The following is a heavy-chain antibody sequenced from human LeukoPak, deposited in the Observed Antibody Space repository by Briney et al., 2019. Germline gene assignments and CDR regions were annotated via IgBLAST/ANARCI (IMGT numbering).Heavy chain of an antibody. J-gene: IGHJ3*02. D-gene: IGHD6-19*01. V-gene: IGHV4-59*01. CDR1: GGSISSSY. CDR3: ARARYSRAWYASDI. CDR2: IFYTGST. Sequence: SETLSLTCTVSGGSISSSYWSWIRQPPGKGLEWIGYIFYTGSTDYNPSLPSRVTISVDTSKNQFSLKVNSVTAADTAVYYCARARYSRAWYASDIWGQGTVVTVSA.